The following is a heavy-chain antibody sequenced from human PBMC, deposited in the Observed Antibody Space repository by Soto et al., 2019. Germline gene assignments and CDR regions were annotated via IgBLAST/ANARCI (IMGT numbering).Heavy chain of an antibody. Sequence: QVQLKESGPGLVKPADTLSLKCTVSGGSITPYYWSWIRQTPGGGLEWIGYVSYNGNTNYNPSLKSRVSISADTSKNEFSLQLTSLTAADAAIYFCARQQYTVVTAFDVLGQGTMVAVSS. CDR3: ARQQYTVVTAFDV. CDR2: VSYNGNT. V-gene: IGHV4-59*07. J-gene: IGHJ3*01. CDR1: GGSITPYY. D-gene: IGHD2-15*01.